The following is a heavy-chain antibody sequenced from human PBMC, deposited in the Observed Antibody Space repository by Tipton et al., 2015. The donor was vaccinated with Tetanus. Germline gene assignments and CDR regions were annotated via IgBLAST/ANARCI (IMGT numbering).Heavy chain of an antibody. CDR3: ARVQGSSVYYYYYGMDV. CDR2: IYSGGST. D-gene: IGHD6-6*01. Sequence: SPRLSSAACASTVSSSYMSWVRQAPGKGLECLSVIYSGGSTYYADSVKGRFTISRDNSKNTLYLQMNSLITEDTAVYYCARVQGSSVYYYYYGMDVWGQGTTVTVSS. J-gene: IGHJ6*02. CDR1: ASTVSSSY. V-gene: IGHV3-53*01.